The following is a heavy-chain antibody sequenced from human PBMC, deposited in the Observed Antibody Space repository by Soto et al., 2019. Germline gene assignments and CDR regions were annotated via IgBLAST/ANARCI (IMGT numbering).Heavy chain of an antibody. CDR3: ARKSRSSGSCFDS. V-gene: IGHV4-59*08. J-gene: IGHJ4*02. D-gene: IGHD3-10*01. Sequence: SETLSLTCSVYGGSISSYYWSWIRQPPGKGLEWIGYSYYSGSTNYNPSLKSRITISVDRSKNQFSLRLSSVTAADSAVFYCARKSRSSGSCFDSWGQGTLVTVSS. CDR2: SYYSGST. CDR1: GGSISSYY.